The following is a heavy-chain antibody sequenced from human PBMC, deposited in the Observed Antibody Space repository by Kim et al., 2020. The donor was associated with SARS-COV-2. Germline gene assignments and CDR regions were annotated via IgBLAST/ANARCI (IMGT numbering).Heavy chain of an antibody. CDR1: GFTFSDYY. J-gene: IGHJ6*02. Sequence: GGSLRLSCAASGFTFSDYYMSWIRQAPGKGLEWVSYISSSGSTIYYADSVKGRFTISRDNAKNSLYLQMNSLRAEDTAVYYCARDQPRDLSSTTRVPYYYYYGMDVWGQGTTVTVSS. CDR3: ARDQPRDLSSTTRVPYYYYYGMDV. CDR2: ISSSGSTI. D-gene: IGHD2-2*01. V-gene: IGHV3-11*01.